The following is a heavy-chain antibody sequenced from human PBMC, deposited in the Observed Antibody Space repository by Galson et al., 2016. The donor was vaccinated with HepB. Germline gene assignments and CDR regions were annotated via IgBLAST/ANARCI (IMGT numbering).Heavy chain of an antibody. V-gene: IGHV3-30-3*01. CDR1: GFTFSVWD. D-gene: IGHD1-26*01. Sequence: SLRLSCAASGFTFSVWDFHWVRQAPGKGLDWVAVISKTGDTTFYGDPVKGRFTISRDNSKNTVDLQIHSLRSEDAAVYFCARDFKLGAPDYMDVWGKGTTVTVS. J-gene: IGHJ6*03. CDR3: ARDFKLGAPDYMDV. CDR2: ISKTGDTT.